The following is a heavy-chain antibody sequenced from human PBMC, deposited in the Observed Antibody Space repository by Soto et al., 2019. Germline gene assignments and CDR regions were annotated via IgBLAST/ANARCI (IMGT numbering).Heavy chain of an antibody. V-gene: IGHV1-69*08. CDR2: IIPIFGIA. Sequence: QVQLVQSGAEVKKPGSSVKVSCKASGGTFSRYSITWVREAPGDGLEWLGMIIPIFGIASYAQKFQGRVTITADESTSTAYMELSSLRSDDTAVYYCAREDRDRETGLAPAAIDGMDVWGQGTTVTVSS. J-gene: IGHJ6*02. D-gene: IGHD2-2*01. CDR3: AREDRDRETGLAPAAIDGMDV. CDR1: GGTFSRYS.